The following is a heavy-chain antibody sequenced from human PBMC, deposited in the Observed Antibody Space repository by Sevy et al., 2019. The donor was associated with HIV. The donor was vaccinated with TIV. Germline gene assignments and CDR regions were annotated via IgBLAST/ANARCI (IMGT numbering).Heavy chain of an antibody. Sequence: GGSLRLSCAASGFTFSDHYMEWVRQAPGKGLEWVGRTRNKADSYTTEYAASVRGRFTISRDDSKNSLYVQMNSLKTEDTAVYYCATHAGIAAAGRVFDYWGQGTLVTVSS. CDR1: GFTFSDHY. J-gene: IGHJ4*02. CDR2: TRNKADSYTT. D-gene: IGHD6-13*01. V-gene: IGHV3-72*01. CDR3: ATHAGIAAAGRVFDY.